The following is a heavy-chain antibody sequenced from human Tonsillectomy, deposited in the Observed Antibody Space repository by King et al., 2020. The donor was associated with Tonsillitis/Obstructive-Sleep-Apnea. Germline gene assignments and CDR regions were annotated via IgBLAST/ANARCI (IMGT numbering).Heavy chain of an antibody. Sequence: QLVQSGAEVKKPGASVKVSCKASGYTFPSYGISWVRQAPGQGLEWMGWISAYSGNTNYAQKLQGRVTMTTDTSTSTAYMELRSLRSDDTAVYYCARDYCSSTSCYARYFDYWGQGTLVTVSS. CDR3: ARDYCSSTSCYARYFDY. J-gene: IGHJ4*02. CDR1: GYTFPSYG. V-gene: IGHV1-18*01. D-gene: IGHD2-2*01. CDR2: ISAYSGNT.